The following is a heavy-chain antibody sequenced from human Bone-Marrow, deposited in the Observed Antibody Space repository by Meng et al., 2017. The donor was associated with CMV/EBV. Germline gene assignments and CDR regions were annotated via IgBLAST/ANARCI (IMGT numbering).Heavy chain of an antibody. J-gene: IGHJ3*02. CDR3: VGGSPRDAFDI. V-gene: IGHV3-11*04. CDR1: GFTFSDYY. D-gene: IGHD1-26*01. Sequence: GGSLRLSCAASGFTFSDYYVSWIRQAPGKGLEWVSYISSSGSTIYYADSVKGRFTISRDNAKNSLYLQMNSLRSEDTAVYYCVGGSPRDAFDIWGHGTMVTVSS. CDR2: ISSSGSTI.